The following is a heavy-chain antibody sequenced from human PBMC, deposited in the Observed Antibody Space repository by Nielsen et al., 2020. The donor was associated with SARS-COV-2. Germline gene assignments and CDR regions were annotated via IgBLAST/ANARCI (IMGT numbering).Heavy chain of an antibody. J-gene: IGHJ4*02. CDR3: ARDSGDFWSGYYDY. CDR1: GFTFSSYG. D-gene: IGHD3-3*01. V-gene: IGHV3-33*01. Sequence: GESLKISCAASGFTFSSYGMHWVRQAPGKGLEWVAVIWYDGSNKYYADSVKGRFTISRDNSKNTLYLQMNSLRAEDTAVYYCARDSGDFWSGYYDYWGQGTLVTVSS. CDR2: IWYDGSNK.